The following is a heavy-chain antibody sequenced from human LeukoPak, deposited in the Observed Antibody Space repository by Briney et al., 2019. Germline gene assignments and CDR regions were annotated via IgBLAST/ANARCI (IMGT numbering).Heavy chain of an antibody. J-gene: IGHJ4*02. CDR1: GGSLSGYY. CDR2: INHSGST. V-gene: IGHV4-34*01. Sequence: SETLSLTCAVYGGSLSGYYWSWIRQPPGKGLEWIGEINHSGSTNYNPSLKSRVTISVDTSKNQFSLKLSSVTAADTAVYYCASFLYSSSTTSYFDYWGQGTLVTVSS. D-gene: IGHD6-13*01. CDR3: ASFLYSSSTTSYFDY.